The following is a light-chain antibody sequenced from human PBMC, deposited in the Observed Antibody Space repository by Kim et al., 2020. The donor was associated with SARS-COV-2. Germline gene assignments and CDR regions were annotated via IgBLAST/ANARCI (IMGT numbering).Light chain of an antibody. CDR3: QQYGNSPYT. Sequence: SLSPGEGATLSCRASHSVGISLAWYQQTPGQAPRLLVYGASGRATGIPDRFSGSGSGTDFTLTISRLEPEDFAVYYCQQYGNSPYTFGQGTKLEI. CDR1: HSVGIS. CDR2: GAS. J-gene: IGKJ2*01. V-gene: IGKV3-20*01.